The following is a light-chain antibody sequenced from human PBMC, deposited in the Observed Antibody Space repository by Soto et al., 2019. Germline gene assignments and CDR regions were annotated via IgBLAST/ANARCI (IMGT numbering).Light chain of an antibody. CDR2: DVS. Sequence: QSVLTRPASVSGSPGQSITISCTGSSSDVGGYNYVSWYQHLPGKAPELMIYDVSNRPSGVSNRFSGSKSGNTASLTISGLQAEDEADYYCNSYTSSGTYVFGTGTKVTVL. CDR3: NSYTSSGTYV. J-gene: IGLJ1*01. V-gene: IGLV2-14*03. CDR1: SSDVGGYNY.